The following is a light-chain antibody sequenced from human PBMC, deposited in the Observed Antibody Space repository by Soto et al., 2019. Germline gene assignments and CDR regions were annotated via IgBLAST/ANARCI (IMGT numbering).Light chain of an antibody. CDR2: GAS. V-gene: IGKV3-20*01. J-gene: IGKJ5*01. CDR1: QSFRGL. Sequence: EFVLTQSPVTLSLSPGERATLSCRASQSFRGLLAWYQQKPGQAPRLLIYGASSRATGIPDRFSGSGSGTDFTLTISRLEPEDSAVYYCQQYGSSITFGQGTRLEI. CDR3: QQYGSSIT.